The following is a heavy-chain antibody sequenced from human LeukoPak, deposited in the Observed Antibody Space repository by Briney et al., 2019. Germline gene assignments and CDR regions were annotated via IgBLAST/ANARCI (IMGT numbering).Heavy chain of an antibody. CDR2: ISAYNGNT. CDR3: ARGAYYYGSGRGPDIAYYFDY. D-gene: IGHD3-10*01. J-gene: IGHJ4*02. V-gene: IGHV1-18*01. Sequence: ASVKVSCKASGYTFTSYGISWVRQAPGQGLEWMGWISAYNGNTNYAQKLQGRVTMTTDTSTSTAYMELRSLRSDDTAVYYCARGAYYYGSGRGPDIAYYFDYWGQGTLVTVSS. CDR1: GYTFTSYG.